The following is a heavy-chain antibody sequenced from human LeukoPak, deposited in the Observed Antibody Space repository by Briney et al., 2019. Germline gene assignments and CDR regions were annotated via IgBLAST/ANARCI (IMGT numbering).Heavy chain of an antibody. CDR3: ARWGIIGHDAFDI. Sequence: PGGALRLSCAAPGFIFSKYGMPWARQAPGRGLEWLALIRHDGNEEWYVDSVRGRFTISRDNSKNTVSLQMNSLRADDTAVYYCARWGIIGHDAFDIWGQGTMVTVSS. CDR2: IRHDGNEE. D-gene: IGHD2/OR15-2a*01. CDR1: GFIFSKYG. J-gene: IGHJ3*02. V-gene: IGHV3-33*01.